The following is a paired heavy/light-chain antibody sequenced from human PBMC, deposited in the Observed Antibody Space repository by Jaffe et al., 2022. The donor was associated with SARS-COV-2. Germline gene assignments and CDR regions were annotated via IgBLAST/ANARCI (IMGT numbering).Light chain of an antibody. CDR3: AAWDDSLKRV. V-gene: IGLV1-44*01. Sequence: QSVLTQPPSASGTPGQRVTISCSGSSSNIGSNTVNWYQQLPGTAPKLLIYSNNQRPSGVPDRFSGSKSGTSASLAISGLQSEDEADYYCAAWDDSLKRVFGGGTKLTVL. J-gene: IGLJ3*02. CDR1: SSNIGSNT. CDR2: SNN.
Heavy chain of an antibody. Sequence: EVQLVESGGGLIQPGGSLRLSCAASGFTVSSNYMSWVRQAPGKGLEWVSVIYSGGSTYYADSVKGRFTISRDNSKNTLYLQMNSLRAEDTAVYYCAREVGAIGVGRRDYYFDYWGQGTLVTVSS. D-gene: IGHD1-26*01. CDR1: GFTVSSNY. CDR3: AREVGAIGVGRRDYYFDY. CDR2: IYSGGST. V-gene: IGHV3-53*01. J-gene: IGHJ4*02.